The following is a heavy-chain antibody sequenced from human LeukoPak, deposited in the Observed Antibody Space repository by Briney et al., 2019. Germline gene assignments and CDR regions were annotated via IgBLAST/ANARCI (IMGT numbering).Heavy chain of an antibody. D-gene: IGHD3-16*02. CDR1: GFTFSSYA. J-gene: IGHJ4*02. Sequence: GGSLRLSCAASGFTFSSYAMSWVRQAPGKGLEWVSAISGSGGSTYYADSVKGRFTISRDNSKNTLYLQMNSLRAEDTAVYYCAKETYMITFGGVIVPFDYWGQGTLVTVSS. V-gene: IGHV3-23*01. CDR2: ISGSGGST. CDR3: AKETYMITFGGVIVPFDY.